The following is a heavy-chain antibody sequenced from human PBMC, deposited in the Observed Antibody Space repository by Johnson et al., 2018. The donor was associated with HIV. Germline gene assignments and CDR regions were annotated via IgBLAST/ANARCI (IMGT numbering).Heavy chain of an antibody. CDR1: GFTFSYYA. CDR3: AGGRDLRAFDL. J-gene: IGHJ3*01. CDR2: IWFDGSNK. Sequence: QVQLVESGGGVVQPGRSLRLSCAVSGFTFSYYAMHWVRQAPGKGLEWVAVIWFDGSNKYYADSVKGRFTISRDNSKNTLYLQMNSLKTEDTAVYFCAGGRDLRAFDLWGQGTLVTVSS. D-gene: IGHD3-16*01. V-gene: IGHV3-33*08.